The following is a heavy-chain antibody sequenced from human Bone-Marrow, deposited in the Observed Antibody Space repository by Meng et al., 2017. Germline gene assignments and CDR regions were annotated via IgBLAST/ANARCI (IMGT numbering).Heavy chain of an antibody. J-gene: IGHJ4*02. D-gene: IGHD3-16*02. CDR2: IYQSGST. Sequence: SETLSLTCAVSGGSISSSSWWSWVRQPPGKGREWIGEIYQSGSTNYNPSLKSRVTISVDKAKNQFSLKLSSVTAADTAVYYCARDLWGSYHNDYYFDYWGQGTLVTVSS. CDR3: ARDLWGSYHNDYYFDY. V-gene: IGHV4-4*02. CDR1: GGSISSSSW.